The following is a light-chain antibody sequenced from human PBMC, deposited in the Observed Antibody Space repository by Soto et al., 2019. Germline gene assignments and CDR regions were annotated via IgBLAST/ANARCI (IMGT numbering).Light chain of an antibody. V-gene: IGKV2-30*01. Sequence: DVVMTQSPLSLPVTLGQPASISCWSSQSLVYSDGNAYLNWFHQRPGQSPRRLIYQGSKRDSGVPYKFSGSASGNDFTLKISRVEDEDVGVYYCMQGTHWPPSFGRGTKVEIK. CDR3: MQGTHWPPS. CDR1: QSLVYSDGNAY. J-gene: IGKJ1*01. CDR2: QGS.